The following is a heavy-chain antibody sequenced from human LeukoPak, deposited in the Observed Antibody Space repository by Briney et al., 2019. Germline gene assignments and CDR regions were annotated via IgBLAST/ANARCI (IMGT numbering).Heavy chain of an antibody. J-gene: IGHJ6*03. CDR1: GGSISSSSYY. CDR3: ARGYCSGGSCYSSYYYSYMDV. Sequence: PSETLSLTCTVSGGSISSSSYYWGWIRQPPGKGLEWIGSIYSSGSTYYNPSLKSRLTISVDTSKNQISLRLTSVTAADTAVYYCARGYCSGGSCYSSYYYSYMDVWGKGTTVTVSS. D-gene: IGHD2-15*01. V-gene: IGHV4-39*07. CDR2: IYSSGST.